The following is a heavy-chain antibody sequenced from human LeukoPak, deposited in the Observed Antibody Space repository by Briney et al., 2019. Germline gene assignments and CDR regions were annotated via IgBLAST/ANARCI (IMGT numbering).Heavy chain of an antibody. CDR3: ARQVGCTGGDCNFLDY. CDR2: IIPIFGTA. V-gene: IGHV1-69*13. D-gene: IGHD2-8*02. J-gene: IGHJ4*02. Sequence: SVKVSCKASGGTFSSYAISWVRQAPGQGLEWMGGIIPIFGTANYAQKFQGRVTITADESTSTAYMELSSLRSEDTAVYYCARQVGCTGGDCNFLDYWGQGTLVTVSS. CDR1: GGTFSSYA.